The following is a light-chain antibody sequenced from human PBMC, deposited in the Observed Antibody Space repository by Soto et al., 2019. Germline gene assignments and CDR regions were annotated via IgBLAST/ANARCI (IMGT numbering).Light chain of an antibody. J-gene: IGLJ1*01. CDR3: SSYTGSVTRV. CDR1: SSDVGGYNY. V-gene: IGLV2-14*01. CDR2: EVS. Sequence: QAVVTQPASVSGSPGQSITISCTGTSSDVGGYNYVSWYQQHPGKAPKLMIYEVSNRPSGVSNRFSGSKSGSTASLTISGLQAEDEADYYCSSYTGSVTRVFGTGTKVTVL.